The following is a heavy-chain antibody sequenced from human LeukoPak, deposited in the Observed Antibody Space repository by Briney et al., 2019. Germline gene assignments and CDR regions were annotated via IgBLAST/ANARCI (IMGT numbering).Heavy chain of an antibody. D-gene: IGHD3-16*02. Sequence: PGRSLRLSCVASGFTFSSYAMHWVRQAPGKGLECVSVISYDGSNKYYADSVKGRFTISRDNSKNTLYLQMNSLRAEDTAVYYCARESLGQTNASDIWGQGTMVTVSA. CDR3: ARESLGQTNASDI. V-gene: IGHV3-30-3*01. CDR1: GFTFSSYA. J-gene: IGHJ3*02. CDR2: ISYDGSNK.